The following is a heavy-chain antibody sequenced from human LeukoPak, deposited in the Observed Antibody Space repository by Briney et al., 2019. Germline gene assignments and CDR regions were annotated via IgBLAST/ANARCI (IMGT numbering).Heavy chain of an antibody. V-gene: IGHV4-61*02. Sequence: SETLSLTCTVSGGSISSGGYYWSWIRQPAGKGLEWIGRIYNSGSTNYNPSLKSRVTMSVDTSKNQFSLKLSSVTAADTAVYYCARDPSITGTANWFDPWGQGTRVTVSS. J-gene: IGHJ5*02. CDR1: GGSISSGGYY. CDR2: IYNSGST. CDR3: ARDPSITGTANWFDP. D-gene: IGHD1-20*01.